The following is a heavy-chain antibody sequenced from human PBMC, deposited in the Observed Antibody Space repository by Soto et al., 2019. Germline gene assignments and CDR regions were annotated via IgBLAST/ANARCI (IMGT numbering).Heavy chain of an antibody. CDR3: ASHPFGETWFDP. D-gene: IGHD4-17*01. CDR1: GGSISSGAYY. Sequence: QVQLQESGPGLVKPSQTLSLTCTVSGGSISSGAYYWSWIRQHPVRGLECIGHIDDSGNTYYSPSLKSRVXXXAXXSKNQFSLKLKSVSAADTAVYYGASHPFGETWFDPWGQGTLVTVSS. CDR2: IDDSGNT. V-gene: IGHV4-31*03. J-gene: IGHJ5*02.